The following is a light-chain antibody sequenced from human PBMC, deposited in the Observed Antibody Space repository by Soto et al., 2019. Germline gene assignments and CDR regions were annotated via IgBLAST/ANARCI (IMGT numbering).Light chain of an antibody. CDR1: SSDVGGYNY. J-gene: IGLJ1*01. V-gene: IGLV2-14*01. Sequence: QSVLTQPASVSGSPGQSITISCTGTSSDVGGYNYVSWYQQHPGNAPKLMIYEVSNRPSGVSNRFSGSKSGNTASLTISGLQAEDEADYYCSSYTSSSTLFVLGTGTKLTVL. CDR3: SSYTSSSTLFV. CDR2: EVS.